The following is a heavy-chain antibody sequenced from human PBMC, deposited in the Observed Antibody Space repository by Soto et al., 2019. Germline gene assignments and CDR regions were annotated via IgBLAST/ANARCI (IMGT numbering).Heavy chain of an antibody. J-gene: IGHJ4*02. D-gene: IGHD5-12*01. CDR2: ISYDGSNK. Sequence: QVQLVESGGGVVQPGRSLRLSCAASGFTFSSYAMHWVRQAPGKGLEWVAVISYDGSNKYYADSVKGRFTSSRDNSKNTRYLQMNSLRAEDTAVYYCARAQRDGYNRFDYWGQGTLVTVSS. CDR1: GFTFSSYA. CDR3: ARAQRDGYNRFDY. V-gene: IGHV3-30-3*01.